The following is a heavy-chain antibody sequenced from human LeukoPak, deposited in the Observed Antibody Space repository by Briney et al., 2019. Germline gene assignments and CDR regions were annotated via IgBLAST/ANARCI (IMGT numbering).Heavy chain of an antibody. V-gene: IGHV1-2*02. Sequence: ASVKVSCKASVYTFTGYYMHWVRQAPGQGLEWMGWINPNSGGTNYAQKFQGRVTMTRDTSISTSYMELSRLRSDDTAVYYCARDRGSSGPRYYFDYWGQGTLVTVSS. CDR2: INPNSGGT. CDR1: VYTFTGYY. CDR3: ARDRGSSGPRYYFDY. D-gene: IGHD3-22*01. J-gene: IGHJ4*02.